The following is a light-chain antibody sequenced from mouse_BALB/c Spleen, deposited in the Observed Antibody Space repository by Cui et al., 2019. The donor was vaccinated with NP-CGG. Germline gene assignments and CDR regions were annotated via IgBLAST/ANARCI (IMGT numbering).Light chain of an antibody. J-gene: IGLJ1*01. V-gene: IGLV1*01. Sequence: AVVTQESAPTTSPGETVTLTCRSSTGAVTTTNYANWVQEKPDHLFTGLIGGTNNRVPGVPARFSGSLIGDKAALTITGAQTEDEAKYFCVLWYSNHWVFGGGTKLTVL. CDR3: VLWYSNHWV. CDR1: TGAVTTTNY. CDR2: GTN.